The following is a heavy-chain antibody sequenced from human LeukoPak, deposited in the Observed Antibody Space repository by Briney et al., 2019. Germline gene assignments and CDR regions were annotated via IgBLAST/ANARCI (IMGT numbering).Heavy chain of an antibody. V-gene: IGHV4-39*01. CDR2: RYYTGNT. J-gene: IGHJ3*02. CDR3: ARQPTRDGFDI. Sequence: PSETLSLTCTVSGGSISSSSYYWGWIRQPPGKGLEWIGSRYYTGNTYYHPSFKSRVSISEDTSKNQFSLELSSVTATDTAVYYCARQPTRDGFDIWGQGTKVTVSS. D-gene: IGHD5-24*01. CDR1: GGSISSSSYY.